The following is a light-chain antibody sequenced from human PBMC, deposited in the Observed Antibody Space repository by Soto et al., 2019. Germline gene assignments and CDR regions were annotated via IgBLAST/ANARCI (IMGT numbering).Light chain of an antibody. CDR2: EVS. CDR3: SSYAGSNNLVV. V-gene: IGLV2-8*01. CDR1: SSDVGGYNY. J-gene: IGLJ2*01. Sequence: QSVLTQPPSASGSPGQSVTISCTGTSSDVGGYNYVSWCQQHPGKAPKLMIYEVSKRPSGVPDRFSGSKSGNTASLTVSGLQAEDEADYYCSSYAGSNNLVVFGGGTKVTVL.